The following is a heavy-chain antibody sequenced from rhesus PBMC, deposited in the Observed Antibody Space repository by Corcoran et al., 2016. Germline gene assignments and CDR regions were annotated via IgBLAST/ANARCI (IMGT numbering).Heavy chain of an antibody. CDR2: ISYNGSKK. CDR1: GFTFSSYG. D-gene: IGHD6S26*01. J-gene: IGHJ4*01. Sequence: EVQLVESGGGLVQPGGSLRLSCAASGFTFSSYGMHWVRQAPGKGHEWVAVISYNGSKKYYPDSVKDRITISRDNSKKMLYLQMNSLKLEDTAVYYCAEGLIAAADPGGYFDYWGQGVLVTVSS. CDR3: AEGLIAAADPGGYFDY. V-gene: IGHV3-54*02.